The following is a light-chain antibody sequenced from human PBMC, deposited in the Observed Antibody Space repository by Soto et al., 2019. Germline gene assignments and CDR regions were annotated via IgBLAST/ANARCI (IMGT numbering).Light chain of an antibody. Sequence: QNTTSLTSSVRVRVTITCRASQDIITWLAWYQQKPGKAPNLLIYAASSLQSGVPSRFSGSGSGTEFTLTISSLQPDDFATYYCQQYNSYSPRTFGQGTKVDI. V-gene: IGKV1D-16*01. CDR1: QDIITW. J-gene: IGKJ1*01. CDR2: AAS. CDR3: QQYNSYSPRT.